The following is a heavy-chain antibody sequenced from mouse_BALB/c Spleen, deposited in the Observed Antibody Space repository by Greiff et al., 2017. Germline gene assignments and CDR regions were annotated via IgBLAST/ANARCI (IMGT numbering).Heavy chain of an antibody. CDR1: GYSITSGYY. V-gene: IGHV3-6*02. J-gene: IGHJ2*01. CDR2: ISYDGSN. CDR3: ARRRTVVAPFDY. Sequence: EVQLVESGPGLVKPSQSLSLTCSVTGYSITSGYYWNWIRQFPGNKLEWMGYISYDGSNNYNPSLKNRISITRDTSKNQFFLKLNSVTTEDTATYYCARRRTVVAPFDYWGQGTTLTVSS. D-gene: IGHD1-1*01.